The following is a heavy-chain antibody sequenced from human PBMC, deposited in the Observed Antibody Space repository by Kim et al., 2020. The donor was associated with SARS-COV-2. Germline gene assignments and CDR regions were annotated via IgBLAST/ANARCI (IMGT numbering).Heavy chain of an antibody. CDR2: IYYSGST. V-gene: IGHV4-59*08. J-gene: IGHJ4*02. CDR3: ARRYYGDYAYYFDY. CDR1: GGSISSYY. Sequence: SETLSLTCTVSGGSISSYYWSWIRQPPGKGLEWIGNIYYSGSTNYNPSLKSRVTISVDTSKNQFSLKLSSVTAADTAVYYCARRYYGDYAYYFDYWGQGT. D-gene: IGHD4-17*01.